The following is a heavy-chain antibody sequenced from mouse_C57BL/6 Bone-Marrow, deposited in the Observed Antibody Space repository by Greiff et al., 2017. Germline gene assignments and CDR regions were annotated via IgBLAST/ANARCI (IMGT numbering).Heavy chain of an antibody. J-gene: IGHJ1*03. CDR2: IYPRSGNT. CDR1: GYTFTSYG. D-gene: IGHD1-1*01. V-gene: IGHV1-81*01. Sequence: VQLVASGAELARPGASVKLSCKASGYTFTSYGISWVKQRTGQGLEWIGEIYPRSGNTYYNEKFKGKATLTADTSSSTAYMELRSLTSEDSAVYFCARGYYGSSYVLYWYFDVWGTGTTVTVSS. CDR3: ARGYYGSSYVLYWYFDV.